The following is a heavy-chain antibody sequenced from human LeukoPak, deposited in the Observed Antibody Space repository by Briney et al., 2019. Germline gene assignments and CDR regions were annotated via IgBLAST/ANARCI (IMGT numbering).Heavy chain of an antibody. J-gene: IGHJ4*02. V-gene: IGHV1-24*01. CDR3: ATDGGIHYDSSGRRVYYFEY. Sequence: ASVKVSCKVSGYTLTELSMHWVRQAPGKGLEWMGGFDPEDGETIHAQKFQGRVTMTEDTSTDTAYTELSRLRSEDTAVYYCATDGGIHYDSSGRRVYYFEYWGQGTLVTVSS. CDR2: FDPEDGET. D-gene: IGHD3-22*01. CDR1: GYTLTELS.